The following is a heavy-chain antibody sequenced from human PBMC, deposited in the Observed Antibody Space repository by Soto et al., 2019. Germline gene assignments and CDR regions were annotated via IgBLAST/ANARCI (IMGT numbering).Heavy chain of an antibody. CDR1: GYSFTNSG. CDR2: ISPYNGNT. J-gene: IGHJ6*02. Sequence: ASVKVSCKTSGYSFTNSGITWVRQAPGKGLEWMGWISPYNGNTNYAEKIQGRGTMTTDTSTRTAYMELSSLTSDDTAVYYCARDQEKFVNHYYHYYGMDVSGQGPTVTVYS. D-gene: IGHD3-10*01. CDR3: ARDQEKFVNHYYHYYGMDV. V-gene: IGHV1-18*01.